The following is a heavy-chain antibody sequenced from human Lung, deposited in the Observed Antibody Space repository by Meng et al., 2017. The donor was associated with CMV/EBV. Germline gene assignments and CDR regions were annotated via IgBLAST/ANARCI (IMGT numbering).Heavy chain of an antibody. D-gene: IGHD3-16*01. CDR2: MSGSGSMM. CDR3: AKKGGDGALHYFDY. CDR1: GFIFSNYA. J-gene: IGHJ4*02. V-gene: IGHV3-23*01. Sequence: GESLKISCAASGFIFSNYAMSWVRQAPGKGLEWISFMSGSGSMMFYVDSVRGRFTISRDSSKHTLYLQMNSLRAEDTAVYYCAKKGGDGALHYFDYWGQGXLVTVSS.